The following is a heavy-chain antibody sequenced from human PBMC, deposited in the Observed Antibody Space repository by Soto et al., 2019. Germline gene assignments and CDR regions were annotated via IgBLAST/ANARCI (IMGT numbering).Heavy chain of an antibody. CDR3: AREYPYSSSLQYYYYMDV. D-gene: IGHD6-6*01. V-gene: IGHV4-39*02. CDR1: GGTIIISSYY. CDR2: IYYGGYT. J-gene: IGHJ6*03. Sequence: SETLSLTCTVSGGTIIISSYYWGWVRQPPGKGLEWIGSIYYGGYTHYNPSLQSRVTISVDTSKNQFSLRLNSVTAADTAVYYCAREYPYSSSLQYYYYMDVWGKGTTVTVSS.